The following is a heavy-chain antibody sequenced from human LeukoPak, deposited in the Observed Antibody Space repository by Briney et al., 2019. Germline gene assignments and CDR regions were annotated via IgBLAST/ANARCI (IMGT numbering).Heavy chain of an antibody. V-gene: IGHV1-2*02. Sequence: GASVKVSCKASGYTFTGYYMHWVRQAPGQGLERMGWINPNSGGTNYAQKFQGRVTMTRDTSISTAYMELSRLRSDDTAVYYCARANWAYYDFWSGPTVDYWGQGTLVTVSS. CDR3: ARANWAYYDFWSGPTVDY. J-gene: IGHJ4*02. CDR2: INPNSGGT. CDR1: GYTFTGYY. D-gene: IGHD3-3*01.